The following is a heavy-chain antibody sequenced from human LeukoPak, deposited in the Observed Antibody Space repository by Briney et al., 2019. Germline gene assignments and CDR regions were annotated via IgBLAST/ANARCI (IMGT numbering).Heavy chain of an antibody. D-gene: IGHD3-10*01. CDR3: ARGRGSLTY. V-gene: IGHV4-59*01. CDR1: GGSISLYH. CDR2: FYDTRSP. Sequence: SETLSLTCTVSGGSISLYHWSWIRQPPGKGLEWIGYFYDTRSPKYNPSLERRVTISVDMSRNQFSLNLTSVTAADTAVYYCARGRGSLTYWGQGTLATVSS. J-gene: IGHJ4*02.